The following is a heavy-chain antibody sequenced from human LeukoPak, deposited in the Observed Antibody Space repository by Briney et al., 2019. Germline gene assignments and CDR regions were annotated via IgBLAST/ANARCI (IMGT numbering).Heavy chain of an antibody. CDR2: ISGGGDIT. J-gene: IGHJ4*02. CDR3: AKDRYSGSYYGHY. CDR1: GFNFANHA. Sequence: PGGSLRLSCAASGFNFANHAMSWVRQTPGKGLEWVSAISGGGDITYYADSVTGRFTISRDNSKDTLFLQMHSLRPGDTAVYYCAKDRYSGSYYGHYWGQGTLVTVSS. V-gene: IGHV3-23*01. D-gene: IGHD1-26*01.